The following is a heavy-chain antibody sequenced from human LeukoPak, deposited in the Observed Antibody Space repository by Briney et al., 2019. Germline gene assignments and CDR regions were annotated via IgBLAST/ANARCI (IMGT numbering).Heavy chain of an antibody. Sequence: GGSLRLSCAASGFTLSTYWMHWVRQGPGKGLVWVSCINSDGSRTTYADSVKGRFTISRDNAKNTLYLQMNTLRVEDTAVYYCTRGSWSAADTNIDYWGQGTLVTVSS. D-gene: IGHD6-13*01. J-gene: IGHJ4*02. CDR1: GFTLSTYW. CDR2: INSDGSRT. V-gene: IGHV3-74*01. CDR3: TRGSWSAADTNIDY.